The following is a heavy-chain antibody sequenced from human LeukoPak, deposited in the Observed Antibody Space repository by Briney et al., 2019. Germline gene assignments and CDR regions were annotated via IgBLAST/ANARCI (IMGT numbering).Heavy chain of an antibody. V-gene: IGHV4-30-4*07. D-gene: IGHD6-13*01. CDR2: IYYSGST. CDR1: GGSISSGGYS. Sequence: SETLSLTCAVSGGSISSGGYSWSWIRQPPGKGLEWIGYIYYSGSTYYNPSLKSRVSISIDTSKNQFSLQVNSVTAADTALYFCARAPGSAAGRNWFDPWGQGTLVIVSS. CDR3: ARAPGSAAGRNWFDP. J-gene: IGHJ5*02.